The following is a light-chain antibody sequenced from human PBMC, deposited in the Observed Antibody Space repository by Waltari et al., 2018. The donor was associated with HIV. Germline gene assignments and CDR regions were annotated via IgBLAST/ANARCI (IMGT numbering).Light chain of an antibody. CDR3: SSYTSSSIVV. J-gene: IGLJ2*01. CDR2: DVS. CDR1: SSDVGGYNY. V-gene: IGLV2-14*01. Sequence: QSALTQPASVSGSPGQSITISCTGTSSDVGGYNYVSWYQQHPGKASKLMIYDVSKRPSGVSNRFSGSKSGNTASLTISGLQAEDEADYYCSSYTSSSIVVFGGGTKLTVL.